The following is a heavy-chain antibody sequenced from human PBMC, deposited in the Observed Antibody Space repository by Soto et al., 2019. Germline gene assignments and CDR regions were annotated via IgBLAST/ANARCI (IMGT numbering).Heavy chain of an antibody. CDR1: GFTVSDNY. CDR2: IYSGGST. CDR3: ASTPNRRL. D-gene: IGHD2-15*01. V-gene: IGHV3-66*01. Sequence: EVQLVESGGGLVQPGGSLRLSCAASGFTVSDNYVRWVRQAPGKGLECVSLIYSGGSTYYADSVKDRFTISRDSFTNTLYLQMNGLRGDDTAVYYCASTPNRRLWGRGTVVTVSS. J-gene: IGHJ2*01.